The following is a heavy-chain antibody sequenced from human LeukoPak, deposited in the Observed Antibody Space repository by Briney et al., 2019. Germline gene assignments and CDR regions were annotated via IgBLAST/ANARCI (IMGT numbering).Heavy chain of an antibody. Sequence: GGSLRLSCAASGFTFRNHAMNWVRQAPGKGLEWVSVISGSGETTYYADSVKGRSTISRDNSQNTLYLQMSSLRGEDTALYYCAKDRGMVGASVRAFDYWGQGTLVTVSS. CDR2: ISGSGETT. J-gene: IGHJ4*02. CDR3: AKDRGMVGASVRAFDY. CDR1: GFTFRNHA. V-gene: IGHV3-23*01. D-gene: IGHD1-26*01.